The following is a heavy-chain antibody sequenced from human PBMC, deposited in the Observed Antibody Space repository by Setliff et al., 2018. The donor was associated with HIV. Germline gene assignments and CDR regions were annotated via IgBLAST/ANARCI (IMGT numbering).Heavy chain of an antibody. V-gene: IGHV5-51*01. CDR3: ARHPYYYDINGYLPPWSDAFDI. Sequence: PGESLKISCKGSGYGFSSYWFGWVRQMPGKGLEWRGIIYPGDSSTRYSPSFQGQVTISADKSINTAYLQWSGLTASDTDMYYCARHPYYYDINGYLPPWSDAFDIWGQGTMVTVSS. D-gene: IGHD3-22*01. J-gene: IGHJ3*02. CDR1: GYGFSSYW. CDR2: IYPGDSST.